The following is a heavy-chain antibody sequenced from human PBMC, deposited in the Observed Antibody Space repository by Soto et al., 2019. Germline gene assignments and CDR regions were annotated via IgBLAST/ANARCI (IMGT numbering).Heavy chain of an antibody. CDR1: GYSFTSYS. Sequence: GECLKISCKGSGYSFTSYSIAWVRQMPGKGLEWMGIIYPGDSDTGYSPSFQGQVTISADKSITTAYLQWSSLKASDTAMYYCATRGYNYDSSGYTFQRWGQGTLVTVSS. CDR2: IYPGDSDT. J-gene: IGHJ1*01. CDR3: ATRGYNYDSSGYTFQR. V-gene: IGHV5-51*01. D-gene: IGHD3-22*01.